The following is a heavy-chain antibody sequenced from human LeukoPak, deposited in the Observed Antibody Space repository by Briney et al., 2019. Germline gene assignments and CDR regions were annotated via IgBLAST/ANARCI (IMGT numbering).Heavy chain of an antibody. D-gene: IGHD3-22*01. J-gene: IGHJ4*02. CDR1: GGSFSDYY. CDR2: INHSGST. V-gene: IGHV4-34*01. CDR3: AIDSSGYYYFDY. Sequence: KPSETLSLTCAVYGGSFSDYYWSWIRQPPGKGLEWIGEINHSGSTNYNPSLKSRVTISVDTSKKQLSLKLSSVTAADTAVYYCAIDSSGYYYFDYWGQVTLVTVSS.